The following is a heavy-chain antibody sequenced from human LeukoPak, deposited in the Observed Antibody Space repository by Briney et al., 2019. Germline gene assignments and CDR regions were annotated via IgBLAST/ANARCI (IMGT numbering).Heavy chain of an antibody. J-gene: IGHJ6*03. CDR3: ARHIGGGIEDMDV. CDR2: IYVTGT. Sequence: SETLSLTCTVSGGSIGTYYWSWVRQSPGTGLEWIGYIYVTGTRYNPYLQSRVTSSVDRSRNQFFLKMTSVTAADTAVYYCARHIGGGIEDMDVWGRGTKVTVSS. V-gene: IGHV4-59*08. D-gene: IGHD3-16*02. CDR1: GGSIGTYY.